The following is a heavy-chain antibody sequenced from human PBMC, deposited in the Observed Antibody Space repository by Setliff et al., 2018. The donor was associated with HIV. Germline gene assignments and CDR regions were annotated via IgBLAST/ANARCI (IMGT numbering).Heavy chain of an antibody. Sequence: SETLSLTCTVSGGSISSHSWSWIRQPPGKGLEWIGYIYTSGSTNYNPSLKSRVTISVDTSENQFSLKLTSVTAADTAMYFCARDATSEGYMDVWGKGTTVTVSS. J-gene: IGHJ6*03. CDR2: IYTSGST. V-gene: IGHV4-4*08. CDR1: GGSISSHS. CDR3: ARDATSEGYMDV.